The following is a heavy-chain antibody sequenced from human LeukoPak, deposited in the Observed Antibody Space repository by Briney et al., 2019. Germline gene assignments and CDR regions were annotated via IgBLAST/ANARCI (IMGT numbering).Heavy chain of an antibody. CDR3: ARRATRRLWFGPTRNSNWFDP. Sequence: SETLSLTCTVSGGTISSSSYYWGWTRQPPGKGLEWIGNIYYSGSTYYNPSLKSRVTISVDTSKNQFSLKLSSVTAADTAVYYCARRATRRLWFGPTRNSNWFDPWGQGTLVTVSS. V-gene: IGHV4-39*07. CDR2: IYYSGST. CDR1: GGTISSSSYY. J-gene: IGHJ5*02. D-gene: IGHD3-10*01.